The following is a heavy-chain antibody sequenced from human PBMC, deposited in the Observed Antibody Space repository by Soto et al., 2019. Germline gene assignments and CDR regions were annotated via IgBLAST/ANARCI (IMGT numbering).Heavy chain of an antibody. D-gene: IGHD3-22*01. V-gene: IGHV3-23*01. CDR3: AKYRTITMIVVHHAFDF. Sequence: GGSLRLSCAASGFTLSSYAMSWVRQAPGKGLEWVSGISGSGGTTYYADSVKGRFTISRDNSKNTLYLQMNSLRAEDTAVYYCAKYRTITMIVVHHAFDFWGQGIMVTVSS. J-gene: IGHJ3*01. CDR1: GFTLSSYA. CDR2: ISGSGGTT.